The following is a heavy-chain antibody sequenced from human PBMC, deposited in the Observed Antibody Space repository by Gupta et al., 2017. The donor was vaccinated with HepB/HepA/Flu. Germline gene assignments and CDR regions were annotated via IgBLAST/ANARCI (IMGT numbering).Heavy chain of an antibody. CDR1: GFTFSDYW. V-gene: IGHV3-7*01. CDR3: ARERRKHFY. J-gene: IGHJ4*02. Sequence: EVQLVASGGGLVLPGGSLRLSCAASGFTFSDYWRTWVRQAPGKGLEWVANIREDGNDEYYVDSVKGRFTISRDNAKNSLYLQMNSLRAEDTAVYYCARERRKHFYWGQGTLVTVSS. CDR2: IREDGNDE.